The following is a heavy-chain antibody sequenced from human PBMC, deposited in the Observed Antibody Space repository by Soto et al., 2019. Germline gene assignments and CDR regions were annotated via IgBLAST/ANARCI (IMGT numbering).Heavy chain of an antibody. CDR1: GGSISSGDYY. Sequence: SETLSLTCTVSGGSISSGDYYWSWIRQPPGKGLEWIGYIYYSGSTFYNPSLKNRVTISLDTSKIQFSLKLSSVTAADTAVYYCVRGGGDNWFDPWGQGTLVTVSS. V-gene: IGHV4-30-4*01. J-gene: IGHJ5*02. CDR2: IYYSGST. D-gene: IGHD3-16*01. CDR3: VRGGGDNWFDP.